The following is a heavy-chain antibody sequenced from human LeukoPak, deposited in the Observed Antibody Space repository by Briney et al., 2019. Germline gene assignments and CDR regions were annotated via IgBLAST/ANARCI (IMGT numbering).Heavy chain of an antibody. Sequence: EASVKVSCKGSGYTFSTYGISWVRQAPGQGLEWMGWISPNKGDKKYAQKFQGRVTMTTDTSTSTAYMELMSPRPDDTAVYYCVRGGLYYDFWSGYYPYCFDYWGQGTLVTVSS. J-gene: IGHJ4*02. CDR2: ISPNKGDK. V-gene: IGHV1-18*01. D-gene: IGHD3-3*01. CDR3: VRGGLYYDFWSGYYPYCFDY. CDR1: GYTFSTYG.